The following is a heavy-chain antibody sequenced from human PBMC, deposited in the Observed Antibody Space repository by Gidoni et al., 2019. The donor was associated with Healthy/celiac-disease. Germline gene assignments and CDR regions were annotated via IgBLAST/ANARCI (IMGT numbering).Heavy chain of an antibody. J-gene: IGHJ4*02. CDR2: IFYSGST. CDR1: GGSISSYY. V-gene: IGHV4-59*01. CDR3: ARGTDTILL. D-gene: IGHD3-3*01. Sequence: QVQLQESGPGLVKPSETLSLTCTVSGGSISSYYWSWIRQPPGKGLEWIGYIFYSGSTNYNPSLKSRLNISIDTSKNQFSLKLSSVTAADTALYYCARGTDTILLWGQGTLVTVSS.